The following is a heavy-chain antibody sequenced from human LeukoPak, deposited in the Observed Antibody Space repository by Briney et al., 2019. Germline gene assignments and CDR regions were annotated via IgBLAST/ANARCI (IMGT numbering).Heavy chain of an antibody. CDR1: GGSISSSSYY. V-gene: IGHV4-39*07. J-gene: IGHJ3*02. CDR2: IYYSGST. CDR3: ARDRKYYYGSGSHYNGLRAFDI. Sequence: SETLSLTCTVSGGSISSSSYYWGWIRQPPGKGLEWIGSIYYSGSTYYNPSLKSRVTISVDTSKNQFSLKLSSVTAADTAVYYCARDRKYYYGSGSHYNGLRAFDIWGQGTMVTVSS. D-gene: IGHD3-10*01.